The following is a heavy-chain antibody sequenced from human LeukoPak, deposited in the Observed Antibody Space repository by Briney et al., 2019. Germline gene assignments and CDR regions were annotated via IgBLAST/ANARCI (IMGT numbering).Heavy chain of an antibody. V-gene: IGHV5-51*01. CDR2: IYPGDSDT. CDR1: GYIFPTYW. Sequence: GESLKISCKGSGYIFPTYWIGWVRQMPGKGLEWMGIIYPGDSDTRYNPSFQGQVTISADESITTAYLQWSSLQASDTAMYYCARPLDFWSGYSSAFDIWGQGTMVTVSS. J-gene: IGHJ3*02. D-gene: IGHD3-3*01. CDR3: ARPLDFWSGYSSAFDI.